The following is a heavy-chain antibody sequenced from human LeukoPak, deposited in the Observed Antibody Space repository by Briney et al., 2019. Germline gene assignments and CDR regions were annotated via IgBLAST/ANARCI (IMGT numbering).Heavy chain of an antibody. D-gene: IGHD6-19*01. Sequence: PGGSLRLSCAVSGFTFSSYWMHWVRQAPGKGLVWVSRINSDGSSTNYADSVKGRFTISRDNARNTLSLQMNSLRAEDTAVYYCARGHSSGWFFFDYWGQGTLVTVSS. V-gene: IGHV3-74*01. CDR1: GFTFSSYW. CDR2: INSDGSST. J-gene: IGHJ4*02. CDR3: ARGHSSGWFFFDY.